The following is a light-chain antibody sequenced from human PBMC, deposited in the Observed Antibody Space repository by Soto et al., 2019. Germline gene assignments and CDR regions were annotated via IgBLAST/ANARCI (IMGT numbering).Light chain of an antibody. CDR2: GAS. CDR3: QHRTT. V-gene: IGKV3-15*01. CDR1: QSVSSN. Sequence: EIVMTQSPATLSVSPGERANLSCRASQSVSSNLAWYQQKPDQAPRLLINGASTRATGIPARFSGSGSGTDFTLTISSLQSEDFAIYYCQHRTTFGQGTKVEVK. J-gene: IGKJ1*01.